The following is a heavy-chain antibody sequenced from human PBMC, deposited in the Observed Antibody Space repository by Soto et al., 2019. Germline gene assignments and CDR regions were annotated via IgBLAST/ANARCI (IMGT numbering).Heavy chain of an antibody. D-gene: IGHD1-26*01. Sequence: GGSLRLSCAASGFTFSSYAMSWVRQAPGKGLEWVSAISGSGGSTYYADSVKGRFTISRDNSKNTLYLQMNSLRAEDTAVYYCAKDSIVGATSAEYFQHWGQGTLVTVSS. J-gene: IGHJ1*01. CDR3: AKDSIVGATSAEYFQH. CDR1: GFTFSSYA. CDR2: ISGSGGST. V-gene: IGHV3-23*01.